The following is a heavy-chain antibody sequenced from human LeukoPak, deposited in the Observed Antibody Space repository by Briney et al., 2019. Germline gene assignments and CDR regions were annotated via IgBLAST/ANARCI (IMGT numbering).Heavy chain of an antibody. V-gene: IGHV3-30*02. CDR3: AKDFTLGATRDAFDI. D-gene: IGHD1-26*01. J-gene: IGHJ3*02. CDR1: GFTFSTYG. CDR2: IRYDGSNK. Sequence: GGSLRLSCAASGFTFSTYGMHWVRQAPGKGLEWVAFIRYDGSNKYYADSVKGRFTISRDNSKNTLYLQMNSLRAEDTAVYYCAKDFTLGATRDAFDIWGQGTMVTVSS.